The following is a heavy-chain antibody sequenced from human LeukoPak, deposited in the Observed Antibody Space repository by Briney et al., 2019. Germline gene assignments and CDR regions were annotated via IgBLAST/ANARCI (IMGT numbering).Heavy chain of an antibody. D-gene: IGHD2-15*01. CDR3: AKVASVYCSGGSCCSDY. V-gene: IGHV3-23*01. CDR1: GFTFSSYA. J-gene: IGHJ4*02. CDR2: ISGSGGST. Sequence: AGGSLRLSCAASGFTFSSYAMSWVRQGPGKGLEWVSAISGSGGSTYYADPVKGRFTISRDNSKNTLYLQMNSLRAEDTAVYHCAKVASVYCSGGSCCSDYWGQGTLVTVSS.